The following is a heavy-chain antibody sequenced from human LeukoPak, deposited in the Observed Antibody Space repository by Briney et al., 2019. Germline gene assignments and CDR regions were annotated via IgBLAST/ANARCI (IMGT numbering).Heavy chain of an antibody. Sequence: ASVKVSCKASGYTFTGYYMHWVRQAPGQGLERMGWINPNSGGTNYAQKFQGRVTMTRDTSISTAYMELSRLRSDDTAVYYCASLDKGNDVVFDYWGQGTPVTVSS. CDR3: ASLDKGNDVVFDY. V-gene: IGHV1-2*02. CDR1: GYTFTGYY. CDR2: INPNSGGT. D-gene: IGHD1-1*01. J-gene: IGHJ4*02.